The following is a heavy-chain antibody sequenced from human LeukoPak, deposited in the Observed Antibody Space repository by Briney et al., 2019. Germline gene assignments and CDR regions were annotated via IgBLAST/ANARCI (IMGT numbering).Heavy chain of an antibody. Sequence: SETLSLTCAVSGGSINSHYWGWIRQPPGKGLQWIGDIYYTGKINYNPSLKSRVTITLDTSKDHLSLNLTSVLAADTAIYYCVRRDTGWNYFDYWSQGILVTVSS. CDR3: VRRDTGWNYFDY. D-gene: IGHD6-19*01. CDR2: IYYTGKI. J-gene: IGHJ4*02. V-gene: IGHV4-59*08. CDR1: GGSINSHY.